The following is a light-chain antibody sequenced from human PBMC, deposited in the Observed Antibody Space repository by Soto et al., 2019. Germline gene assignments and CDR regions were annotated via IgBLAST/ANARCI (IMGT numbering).Light chain of an antibody. CDR2: GAS. CDR1: QSVSSTY. Sequence: EVVLTQSPGTLSLSPGERASLSCRASQSVSSTYLAWYQQKPSQAPRLLIYGASSRATGIPDRFSGSGSGTDFTLTISRLEPEDFAVYYCQQYGSSRVTFGQGTKVEIK. V-gene: IGKV3-20*01. J-gene: IGKJ1*01. CDR3: QQYGSSRVT.